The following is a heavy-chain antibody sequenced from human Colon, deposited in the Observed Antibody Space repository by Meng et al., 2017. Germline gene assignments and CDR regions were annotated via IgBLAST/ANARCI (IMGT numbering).Heavy chain of an antibody. CDR1: GLSLSTRGVG. CDR3: AHRGGFWYFDY. CDR2: IYWDDDD. D-gene: IGHD3-10*01. Sequence: SGPTLVKPTQTLTPTCTFSGLSLSTRGVGVGWVRQPPGEALEWLAPIYWDDDDRYSPSLKGRLTIAKDTSKNQVVLTMTNMDPVDTATYSCAHRGGFWYFDYWGPGTLVTVSS. V-gene: IGHV2-5*02. J-gene: IGHJ4*02.